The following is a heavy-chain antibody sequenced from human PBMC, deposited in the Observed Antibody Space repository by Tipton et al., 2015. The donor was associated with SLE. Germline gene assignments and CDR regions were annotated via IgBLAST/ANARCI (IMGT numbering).Heavy chain of an antibody. CDR3: ARGTPFYCSDAGCHPECWFDS. V-gene: IGHV4-39*07. J-gene: IGHJ5*01. Sequence: TLSLTCIVSGDYISSDAFFWGWIRQPPGKGLEWIGLVYYSGTTSYNPSLRSRVTITGDSSKNQFSLKLTSVTAAETAVYYCARGTPFYCSDAGCHPECWFDSWGQGSLVTVSS. CDR2: VYYSGTT. D-gene: IGHD2-15*01. CDR1: GDYISSDAFF.